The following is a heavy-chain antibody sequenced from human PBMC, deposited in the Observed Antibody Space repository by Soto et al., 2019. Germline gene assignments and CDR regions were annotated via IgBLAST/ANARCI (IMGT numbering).Heavy chain of an antibody. CDR1: GFTFSSYA. V-gene: IGHV3-23*01. CDR3: SKCFQGFVWGGYRYGFQH. D-gene: IGHD3-16*02. J-gene: IGHJ1*01. CDR2: ISGSGGSA. Sequence: PGGTPKLSCAASGFTFSSYAMSWFRQAPGQGLEWVSAISGSGGSAYYADSVKGRFTISRDNSKNTLYLQMNSLRAEDTAVYYCSKCFQGFVWGGYRYGFQHWGQVTLFTVS.